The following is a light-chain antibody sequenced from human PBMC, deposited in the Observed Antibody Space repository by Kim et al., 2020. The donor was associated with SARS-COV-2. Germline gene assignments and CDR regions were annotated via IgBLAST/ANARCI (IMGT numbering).Light chain of an antibody. CDR1: SSNIVSNY. Sequence: GQRVTISCSGSSSNIVSNYVYWYQQLPGTAPKLLIYRNNQRPSGVPDRFSGSKSGTSASLAISGLRSEDEADYYCAAWDDSLSVGVFGGGTQLTVL. J-gene: IGLJ3*02. V-gene: IGLV1-47*01. CDR3: AAWDDSLSVGV. CDR2: RNN.